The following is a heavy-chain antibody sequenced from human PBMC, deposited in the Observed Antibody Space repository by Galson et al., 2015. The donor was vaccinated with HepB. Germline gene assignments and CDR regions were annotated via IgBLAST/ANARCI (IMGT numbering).Heavy chain of an antibody. Sequence: SVKVSCKASGGTFSSYTISCVRQAPGQGLEWMGRIIPILGIANYAQKFQGRVTITADKSTSTAYMELSSLRSEDTAVYYCARHPRLYSGYDSWLVYWGQGTLVTVSS. J-gene: IGHJ4*02. CDR1: GGTFSSYT. CDR2: IIPILGIA. V-gene: IGHV1-69*02. CDR3: ARHPRLYSGYDSWLVY. D-gene: IGHD5-12*01.